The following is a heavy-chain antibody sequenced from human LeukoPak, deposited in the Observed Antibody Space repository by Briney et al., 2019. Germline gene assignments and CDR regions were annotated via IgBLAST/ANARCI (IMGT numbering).Heavy chain of an antibody. Sequence: SETLSLTCTVSGVSISNSAYSWGWIRQPPGKGLEWIGSIYYTGSTYYNSSLKSRVTMSVDTSKNQFSLKLSSVTAADTAVYYCARVPTVTFFDYWGQGTLVTVSS. J-gene: IGHJ4*02. CDR1: GVSISNSAYS. D-gene: IGHD4-17*01. CDR2: IYYTGST. CDR3: ARVPTVTFFDY. V-gene: IGHV4-39*01.